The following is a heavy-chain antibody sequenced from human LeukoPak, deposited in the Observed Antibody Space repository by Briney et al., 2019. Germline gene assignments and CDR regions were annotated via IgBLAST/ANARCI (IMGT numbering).Heavy chain of an antibody. J-gene: IGHJ4*02. CDR2: IDIYATKT. Sequence: PGGSLRLSCATSGFTFSTYAMTWVRQAPGKGLEWVSAIDIYATKTNYADSVKGRLTISRDNSKNTLYLQMNSLRGEDTAIYYCARDYKADFWGQGTLVTVSS. V-gene: IGHV3-23*05. D-gene: IGHD3-10*01. CDR3: ARDYKADF. CDR1: GFTFSTYA.